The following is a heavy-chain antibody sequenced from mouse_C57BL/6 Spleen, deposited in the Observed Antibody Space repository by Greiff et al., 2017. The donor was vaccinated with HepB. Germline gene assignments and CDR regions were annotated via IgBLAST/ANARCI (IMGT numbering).Heavy chain of an antibody. D-gene: IGHD4-1*01. CDR2: ISSGGSYT. J-gene: IGHJ1*03. CDR3: ARHATGDWYFDV. V-gene: IGHV5-6*01. Sequence: EVKLVESGGDLVKPGGSLKLSCAASGFTFSSYGMSWVRQTPDKRLEWVATISSGGSYTYYPDSLKGRFTISRDNAKNTLYLQMSSLKSEDTAMYYCARHATGDWYFDVWGTGTTVTVSS. CDR1: GFTFSSYG.